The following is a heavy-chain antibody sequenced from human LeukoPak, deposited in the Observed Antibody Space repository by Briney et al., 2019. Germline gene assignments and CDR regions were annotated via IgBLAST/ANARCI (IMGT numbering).Heavy chain of an antibody. V-gene: IGHV3-33*03. CDR2: IWYDGSKK. CDR3: AKDASTVTLHADY. J-gene: IGHJ4*02. D-gene: IGHD4-17*01. Sequence: GGSLRLSCAASGFVFDTYGMHWVRQAPGKGLEWVAVIWYDGSKKYYADSVKGRFTISRDNSKNTLYLQMNSLRAEDTAVYYCAKDASTVTLHADYWGQGTLVTVSS. CDR1: GFVFDTYG.